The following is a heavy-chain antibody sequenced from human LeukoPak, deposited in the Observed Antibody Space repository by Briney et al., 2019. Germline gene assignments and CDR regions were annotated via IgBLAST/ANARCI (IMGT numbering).Heavy chain of an antibody. Sequence: GGSLRLSCAASGFTFSSYGMHWVRQAPGKGLEWVAAIWYDGSNKYYADSVKGRFTISRDNSKNTLYLQMNSLRAEDTAVYYCASNFQGGVDVWGRGTTVTVSS. CDR2: IWYDGSNK. CDR1: GFTFSSYG. V-gene: IGHV3-33*03. J-gene: IGHJ6*02. CDR3: ASNFQGGVDV. D-gene: IGHD2/OR15-2a*01.